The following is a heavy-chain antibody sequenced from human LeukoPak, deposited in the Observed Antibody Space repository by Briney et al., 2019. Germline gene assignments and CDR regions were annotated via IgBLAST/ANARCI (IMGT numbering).Heavy chain of an antibody. CDR2: MYNSGST. CDR1: GGSISGSY. D-gene: IGHD3-22*01. Sequence: PLETLSLTCTVSGGSISGSYWSWIRHTPPKGLEWIAYMYNSGSTNYNPSLTSRVTISIDTPKNQFSLKLSSVTATDTAVYYCARVRTRYYADYWGQGTLVTVSS. CDR3: ARVRTRYYADY. J-gene: IGHJ4*02. V-gene: IGHV4-59*08.